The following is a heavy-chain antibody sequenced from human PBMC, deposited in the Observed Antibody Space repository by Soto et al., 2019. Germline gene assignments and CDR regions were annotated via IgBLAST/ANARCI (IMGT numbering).Heavy chain of an antibody. J-gene: IGHJ4*02. CDR2: ISAYNGNT. CDR3: ARDLRYDFWSGYHDY. Sequence: ASVKVSCKASGYTFTSYGISWVRQAPGQGLEWMGWISAYNGNTNYAQKLQGRVTMTTDTSTSTAYMELRSLRSDDTAVYYCARDLRYDFWSGYHDYWGQGTLVTVSS. D-gene: IGHD3-3*01. CDR1: GYTFTSYG. V-gene: IGHV1-18*01.